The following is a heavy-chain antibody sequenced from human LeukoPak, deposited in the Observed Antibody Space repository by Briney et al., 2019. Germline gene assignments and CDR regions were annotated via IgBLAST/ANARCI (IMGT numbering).Heavy chain of an antibody. V-gene: IGHV1-46*01. D-gene: IGHD6-13*01. CDR2: INLSGGGV. CDR3: ASGQLRITAAGTQGLPTH. Sequence: ASVKLSFKASGYTFTSYYMHWERQAPGQGLEWMGIINLSGGGVSSAQKVQGRVTMTRDTATSTVFMERSSLRSEYTAVYYCASGQLRITAAGTQGLPTHWGQGTLVTVSS. CDR1: GYTFTSYY. J-gene: IGHJ4*02.